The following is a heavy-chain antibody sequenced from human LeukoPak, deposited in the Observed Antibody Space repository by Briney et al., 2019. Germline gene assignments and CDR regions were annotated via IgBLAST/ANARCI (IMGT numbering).Heavy chain of an antibody. V-gene: IGHV3-21*01. J-gene: IGHJ4*02. D-gene: IGHD3-10*01. CDR1: GFTFSSYS. CDR3: ASSSGRATYYYGSGSYYRGDY. CDR2: ISSSSSYI. Sequence: GGSLRLSWAASGFTFSSYSMNWVRQAPGKGLEWVSSISSSSSYIYYADSVKGRFTISRDNAKNSLYLQMNSLRAEDTAVYYCASSSGRATYYYGSGSYYRGDYWGQGTLVTVSS.